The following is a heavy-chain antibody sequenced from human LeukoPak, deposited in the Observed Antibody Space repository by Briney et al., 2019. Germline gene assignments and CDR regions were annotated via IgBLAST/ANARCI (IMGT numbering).Heavy chain of an antibody. CDR1: GYSFTSYW. J-gene: IGHJ3*02. Sequence: GESLKISCKGSGYSFTSYWIGWVRQMPGKGLEWMGIIYSGDSDTRYSPSFQGQVTISADKSISTAYLQWSSLKASDTAMYYCARQAHCGGDCPNAFDIWGQGTMVTVSS. CDR3: ARQAHCGGDCPNAFDI. CDR2: IYSGDSDT. D-gene: IGHD2-21*01. V-gene: IGHV5-51*01.